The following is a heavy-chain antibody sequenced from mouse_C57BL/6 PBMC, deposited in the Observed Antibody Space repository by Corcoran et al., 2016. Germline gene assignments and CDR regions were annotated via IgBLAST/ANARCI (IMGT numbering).Heavy chain of an antibody. D-gene: IGHD2-5*01. J-gene: IGHJ1*03. Sequence: QIQLVQSGPELKKPGETVKISCKASGYTFTTYGMSWMKQAPGKGLKWMGWMNIYSGVPTYADDFKGRFALSLETSASTAYLEINNLKREATATYFCAIDSNWYFDVWGIGTTVTVSS. CDR1: GYTFTTYG. V-gene: IGHV9-3*01. CDR2: MNIYSGVP. CDR3: AIDSNWYFDV.